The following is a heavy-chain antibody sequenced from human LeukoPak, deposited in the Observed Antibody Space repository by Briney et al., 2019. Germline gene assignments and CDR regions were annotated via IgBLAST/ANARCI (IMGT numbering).Heavy chain of an antibody. Sequence: SETLSLTCTVSGGSISSYYWSWIRQPPGKGLEWIGYIYYSGSTYYNPSLKSRVTISVDTSKNQFSLKLSSVTAADTAVYYCARDLVQGYYYGSGSYSHAFDIWGQGTMVTVSS. CDR3: ARDLVQGYYYGSGSYSHAFDI. V-gene: IGHV4-59*12. CDR1: GGSISSYY. J-gene: IGHJ3*02. CDR2: IYYSGST. D-gene: IGHD3-10*01.